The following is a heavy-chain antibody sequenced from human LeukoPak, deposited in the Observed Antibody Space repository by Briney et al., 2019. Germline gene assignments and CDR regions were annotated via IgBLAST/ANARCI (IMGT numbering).Heavy chain of an antibody. J-gene: IGHJ4*02. CDR1: GGSISSGGYY. D-gene: IGHD3-10*01. CDR2: IYYSGST. Sequence: PSETLSLTCTVSGGSISSGGYYWNWIRQHPGKGLEWIGYIYYSGSTYYNPSLKSRVSISVDTSKNQFSLNLTSVTAADTAVYYCARDLYASGTYFDSWGQGTLVIVSS. V-gene: IGHV4-31*03. CDR3: ARDLYASGTYFDS.